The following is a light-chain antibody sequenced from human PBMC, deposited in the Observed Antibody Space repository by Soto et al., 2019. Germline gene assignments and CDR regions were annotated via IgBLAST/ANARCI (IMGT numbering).Light chain of an antibody. CDR2: WAS. J-gene: IGKJ4*01. CDR1: QTVLFSSNNKNY. V-gene: IGKV4-1*01. Sequence: DIVMTQSPDSLAVSLGERATINCRSSQTVLFSSNNKNYLAWYQQKPGHPPKLLIYWASTRESGVPDRFSGRGSGTDFTLTNSRLQAEDVAVYYCQQYSDTPPFTFGGGTKVEIK. CDR3: QQYSDTPPFT.